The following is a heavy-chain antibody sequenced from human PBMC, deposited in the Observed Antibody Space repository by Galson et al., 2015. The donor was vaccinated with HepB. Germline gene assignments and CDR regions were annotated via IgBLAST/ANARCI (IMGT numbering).Heavy chain of an antibody. J-gene: IGHJ4*02. V-gene: IGHV2-5*02. CDR2: IYWDDDK. Sequence: PALVKPTQTLTLTCTFSGFSLSTSGVGVGWIRQPPGKALEWLALIYWDDDKHYRSSLKTRLTNPKDTSKNQVVLTMTNMDPVDTATYYCAHRGGWELLTYYFDYWGQGTLVTVSS. D-gene: IGHD1-26*01. CDR3: AHRGGWELLTYYFDY. CDR1: GFSLSTSGVG.